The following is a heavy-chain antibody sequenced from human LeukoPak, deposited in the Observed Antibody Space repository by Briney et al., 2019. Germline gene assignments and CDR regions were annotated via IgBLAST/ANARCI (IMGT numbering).Heavy chain of an antibody. V-gene: IGHV3-7*01. Sequence: GGSLRLSCAASGLTFSSYWMSWVRQAPGKGLEWVANIKQDGSEKYYVDSVKGRFTISRDNAKNSLYLQMNSLRAEDTAVYYCATNGGFYGMDVWGQGTTVTVSS. CDR2: IKQDGSEK. D-gene: IGHD3-16*01. J-gene: IGHJ6*02. CDR1: GLTFSSYW. CDR3: ATNGGFYGMDV.